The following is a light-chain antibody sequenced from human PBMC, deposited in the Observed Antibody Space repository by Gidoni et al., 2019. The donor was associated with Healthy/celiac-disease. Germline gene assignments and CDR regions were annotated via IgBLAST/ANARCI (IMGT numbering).Light chain of an antibody. J-gene: IGKJ4*01. V-gene: IGKV3-11*01. CDR3: QQRSNWPPALT. Sequence: EIVLTQSPATLSLSPGERATLYCRASQSVSSYLAWYQQKPCQAPRLLIYDASNRATGIPSRFSGSGSGTDFTLTISSLEPEDFAVYYCQQRSNWPPALTFGGGTKVEIK. CDR2: DAS. CDR1: QSVSSY.